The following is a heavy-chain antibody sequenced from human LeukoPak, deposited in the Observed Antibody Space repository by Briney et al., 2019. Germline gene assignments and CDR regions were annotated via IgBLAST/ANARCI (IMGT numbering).Heavy chain of an antibody. Sequence: SETLSLTCTVSGGSISSSSYYWGWIRQPPGKGLEWIGSIYYSGSTYYNPSLKSRVTISVDTSKNQFSLKLSSVTAADTAVYYCARWGAVAGFDYWGQGTLVTVSS. V-gene: IGHV4-39*07. J-gene: IGHJ4*02. D-gene: IGHD6-19*01. CDR3: ARWGAVAGFDY. CDR2: IYYSGST. CDR1: GGSISSSSYY.